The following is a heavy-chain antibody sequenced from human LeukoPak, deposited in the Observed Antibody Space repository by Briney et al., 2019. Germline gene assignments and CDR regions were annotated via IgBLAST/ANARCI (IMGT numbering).Heavy chain of an antibody. J-gene: IGHJ6*02. V-gene: IGHV3-30*19. CDR3: AKDRIGQQLGYYGMDV. CDR2: ISYDGSNK. CDR1: GFTFSSYG. Sequence: GGSLRLSCAASGFTFSSYGMHWVRQAPGKGLEWVAVISYDGSNKYYADSVKGRFTISRDNSKNTLYLQMNSLRAEDTAVYYCAKDRIGQQLGYYGMDVWGQGTTVTVSS. D-gene: IGHD6-13*01.